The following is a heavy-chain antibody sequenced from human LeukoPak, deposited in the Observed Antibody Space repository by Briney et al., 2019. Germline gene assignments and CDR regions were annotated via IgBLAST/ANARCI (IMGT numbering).Heavy chain of an antibody. Sequence: GGSLRLSCTASGFTFSSYWMQWVRQAPGKGLVWVSRINSDGSSPSYADSVKGRFTISRDNSKNTLYLQMNNLSAEDTAVYYCPRETSGSFPYWGQGTLVTVSS. V-gene: IGHV3-74*01. J-gene: IGHJ4*02. CDR3: PRETSGSFPY. D-gene: IGHD2-15*01. CDR1: GFTFSSYW. CDR2: INSDGSSP.